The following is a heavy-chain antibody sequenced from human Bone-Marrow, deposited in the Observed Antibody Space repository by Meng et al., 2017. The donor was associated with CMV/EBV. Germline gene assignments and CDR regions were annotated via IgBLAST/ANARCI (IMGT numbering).Heavy chain of an antibody. CDR1: GYSFTSYW. V-gene: IGHV1-2*02. D-gene: IGHD3-3*01. Sequence: ASVKVSCKGSGYSFTSYWIGWVRQMPGKGLEWMGWINPNSGGTNYAQKFQGRVTMTRDTSISTAYMELSRLRSDDTAVYYCARGASPGLEWLSTIMLGYYFDYWGQGTLVTVSS. CDR3: ARGASPGLEWLSTIMLGYYFDY. J-gene: IGHJ4*02. CDR2: INPNSGGT.